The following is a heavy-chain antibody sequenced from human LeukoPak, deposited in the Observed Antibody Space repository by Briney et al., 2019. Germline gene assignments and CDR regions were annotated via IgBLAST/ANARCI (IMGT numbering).Heavy chain of an antibody. CDR2: ISYNGGA. D-gene: IGHD6-13*01. Sequence: SETLSLTCTVSGGSISSSYWSWIRRPPGKGLEWIGYISYNGGANYNPSLKSRVTISIDTSKNQFSLKLSSVTAADTAVYYCARGIVAAGTFDYWGQGTLVTVSS. CDR3: ARGIVAAGTFDY. V-gene: IGHV4-59*08. CDR1: GGSISSSY. J-gene: IGHJ4*02.